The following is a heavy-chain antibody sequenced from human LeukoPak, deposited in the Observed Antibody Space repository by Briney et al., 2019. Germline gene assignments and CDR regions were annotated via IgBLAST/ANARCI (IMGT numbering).Heavy chain of an antibody. CDR3: ARGFVITTGGETGGWFDP. CDR1: GYTFTSYA. Sequence: ASVKVSCKASGYTFTSYAMHWVRQAPGQRLEWMGWINAGNGNTKYSQKFQGRVTITRDTSASTAYMELSSLRSEDTAVYYCARGFVITTGGETGGWFDPWGQGTLVTVSS. J-gene: IGHJ5*02. CDR2: INAGNGNT. V-gene: IGHV1-3*01. D-gene: IGHD2-21*01.